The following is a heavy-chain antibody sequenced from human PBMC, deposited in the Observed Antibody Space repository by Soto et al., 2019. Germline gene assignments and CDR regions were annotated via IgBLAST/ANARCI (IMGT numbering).Heavy chain of an antibody. D-gene: IGHD2-15*01. CDR1: GYTFTGYY. CDR3: ASRLGYCSGGSCYPDAFDI. J-gene: IGHJ3*02. V-gene: IGHV1-2*04. CDR2: INPNSGGT. Sequence: GASVKVSCKASGYTFTGYYMHWVRQAPGQGLEWMGWINPNSGGTNYAQKFQGWVTMTRDTSISTAYMELSRLRSDDTAVYYCASRLGYCSGGSCYPDAFDIWGQGTMVTVS.